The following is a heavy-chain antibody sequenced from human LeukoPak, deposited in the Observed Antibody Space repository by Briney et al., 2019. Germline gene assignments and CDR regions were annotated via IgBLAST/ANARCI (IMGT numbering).Heavy chain of an antibody. J-gene: IGHJ5*02. V-gene: IGHV4-39*07. CDR3: ARWSSDWENNYFDP. CDR1: FRSISSDSHY. D-gene: IGHD6-19*01. CDR2: IYYGGTT. Sequence: PSETLSLTCTVSFRSISSDSHYWGWIRQPPGNKLEWIASIYYGGTTQYNPSLKSRATISIDTSNNRFSLRLTSATAADTAVYYCARWSSDWENNYFDPWGQGILVTVSS.